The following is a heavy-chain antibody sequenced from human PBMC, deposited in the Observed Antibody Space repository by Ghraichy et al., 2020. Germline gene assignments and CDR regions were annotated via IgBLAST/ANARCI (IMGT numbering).Heavy chain of an antibody. CDR2: INHSGST. Sequence: SETLSLTCAVYGGSFSGYYWSWIRQPPGKGLEWIGEINHSGSTNYNQSLKSRVTISVDTSKNQFSLKLSSVTASATAVYYCASRLSTWGQGTLVTVSS. J-gene: IGHJ4*02. V-gene: IGHV4-34*01. D-gene: IGHD5/OR15-5a*01. CDR1: GGSFSGYY. CDR3: ASRLST.